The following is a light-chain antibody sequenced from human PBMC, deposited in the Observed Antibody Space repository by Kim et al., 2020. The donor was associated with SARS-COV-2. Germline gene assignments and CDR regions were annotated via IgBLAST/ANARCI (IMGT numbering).Light chain of an antibody. CDR2: GKN. CDR1: SLRRYY. J-gene: IGLJ2*01. CDR3: NSRDSNDNVV. Sequence: ALGQTGRITCQGDSLRRYYATWFQQKPRQAPILVIYGKNNRPSGIPDRFSGSSSGNTASLTITGTQAGDEADYYCNSRDSNDNVVFGGGTQLTVL. V-gene: IGLV3-19*01.